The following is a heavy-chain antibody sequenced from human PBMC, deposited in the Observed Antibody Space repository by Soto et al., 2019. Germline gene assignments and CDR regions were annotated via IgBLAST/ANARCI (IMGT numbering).Heavy chain of an antibody. V-gene: IGHV3-23*01. CDR3: AKDPSSSWDYYYYYMDV. Sequence: GGSLRLSCAASGFIFSNYAMSWVRQDPGKGLEWVSGISASNGNTYYADSVLGRFTVSRDDSRSTLFLQMNSLRAEDTAVYYCAKDPSSSWDYYYYYMDVWGKGTTVTVSS. CDR2: ISASNGNT. J-gene: IGHJ6*03. CDR1: GFIFSNYA. D-gene: IGHD6-13*01.